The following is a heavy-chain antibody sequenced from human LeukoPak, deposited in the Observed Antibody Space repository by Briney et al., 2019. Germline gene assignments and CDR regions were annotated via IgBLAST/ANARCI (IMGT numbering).Heavy chain of an antibody. J-gene: IGHJ5*02. CDR3: ARDLKYQLLLGWFDP. V-gene: IGHV1-2*06. D-gene: IGHD2-21*01. Sequence: VASVKVSCKASGYTFTGYYIHWVRQAPGQGLEWMGRINPNNGATNYAQKFQGRVTVTRGTSISIVYMELRRLRSDDTAVYYCARDLKYQLLLGWFDPWGQGSLVTVSS. CDR2: INPNNGAT. CDR1: GYTFTGYY.